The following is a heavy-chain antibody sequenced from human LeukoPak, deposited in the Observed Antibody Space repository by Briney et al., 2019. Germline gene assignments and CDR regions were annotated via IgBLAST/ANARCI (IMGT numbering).Heavy chain of an antibody. CDR3: ARVGWFGGFYFDY. J-gene: IGHJ4*02. CDR2: ISSGGSTI. D-gene: IGHD3-10*01. CDR1: GFIFSSYE. Sequence: GGSLRLSCAASGFIFSSYEMNWVRQAPGKGLEWVSYISSGGSTIYYADSVKGRFTISRDNAKNSLYLQMNSLRAEDTAVYYCARVGWFGGFYFDYWGQGILVTVSS. V-gene: IGHV3-48*03.